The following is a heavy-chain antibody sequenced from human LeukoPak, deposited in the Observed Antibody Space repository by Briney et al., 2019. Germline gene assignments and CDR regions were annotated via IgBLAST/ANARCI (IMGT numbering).Heavy chain of an antibody. CDR1: GGSISSGGYY. V-gene: IGHV4-31*03. D-gene: IGHD5-24*01. CDR3: VRDLATIWSYFDY. Sequence: SETLSLTCTVSGGSISSGGYYWSWIRQHPGKGLEWIGYIYYSGSTYYNPSLKSRVTISVDTSKNQFSLKLSSVTAADTAVYYCVRDLATIWSYFDYWGQGTLVTVSS. CDR2: IYYSGST. J-gene: IGHJ4*02.